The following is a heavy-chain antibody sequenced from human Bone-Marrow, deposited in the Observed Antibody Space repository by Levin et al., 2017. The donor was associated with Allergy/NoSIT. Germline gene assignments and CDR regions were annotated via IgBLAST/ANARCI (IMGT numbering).Heavy chain of an antibody. V-gene: IGHV3-30*18. D-gene: IGHD6-19*01. J-gene: IGHJ4*02. CDR3: AKDGSSGWSGRDDYFDY. CDR2: ISYDGSNK. CDR1: GFTFSSYG. Sequence: GGSLRLSCAASGFTFSSYGMHWVRQAPGKGLEWVAVISYDGSNKYYADSVKGRFTISRDNSKNTLYLQMNSLRAEDTAVYYCAKDGSSGWSGRDDYFDYWGQGTLVTVSS.